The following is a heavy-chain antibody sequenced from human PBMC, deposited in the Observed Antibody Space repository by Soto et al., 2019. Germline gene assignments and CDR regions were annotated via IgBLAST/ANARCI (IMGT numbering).Heavy chain of an antibody. V-gene: IGHV3-53*01. Sequence: GGSLRLSCAASGFTVSSNYMSWVRQAPGKGLEWVSVIYSGGSTYYADSVKGRFTISGDNSKNTLYLQMNSLRAEDTAVYYCARASSSSINYYYGMDVWGQGTTVTVSS. CDR2: IYSGGST. J-gene: IGHJ6*02. CDR3: ARASSSSINYYYGMDV. D-gene: IGHD6-6*01. CDR1: GFTVSSNY.